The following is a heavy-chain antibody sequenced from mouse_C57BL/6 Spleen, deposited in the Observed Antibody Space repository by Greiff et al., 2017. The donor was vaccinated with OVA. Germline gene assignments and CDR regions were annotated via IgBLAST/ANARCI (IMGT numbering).Heavy chain of an antibody. Sequence: EVQLQQSGPELVKPGASVKISCKASGYTFTDYYMNWVKQSHGKSLEWIGDINPNNGGTSYNQKFKGKATLTVDKSSSTAYMELRSLTSEDSAVYYCARIPHSNYLWFAYWGQGTLVTVSA. J-gene: IGHJ3*01. D-gene: IGHD2-5*01. CDR3: ARIPHSNYLWFAY. CDR2: INPNNGGT. CDR1: GYTFTDYY. V-gene: IGHV1-26*01.